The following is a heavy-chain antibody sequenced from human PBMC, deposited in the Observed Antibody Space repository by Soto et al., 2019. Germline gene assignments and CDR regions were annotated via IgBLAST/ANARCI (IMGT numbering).Heavy chain of an antibody. D-gene: IGHD5-18*01. J-gene: IGHJ1*01. Sequence: QVQVVQSGAEVKKPGSSVKISCKASGRIFSSFPTSWVRQVPGQGLEWMGGVIIASGSVTYAPKFQGRVTMTAVNSAGIGYMELTSLTSEDTAIYYCARVGSRDAYNYVLDQWGPGTMVTVSS. CDR3: ARVGSRDAYNYVLDQ. CDR2: VIIASGSV. V-gene: IGHV1-69*06. CDR1: GRIFSSFP.